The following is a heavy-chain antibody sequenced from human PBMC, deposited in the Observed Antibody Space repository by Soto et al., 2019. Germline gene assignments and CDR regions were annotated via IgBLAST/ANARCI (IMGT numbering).Heavy chain of an antibody. CDR3: ARHPNWGFSDFDS. J-gene: IGHJ4*02. CDR1: GFSLSTDGVG. D-gene: IGHD7-27*01. Sequence: QITLKESGPTLVKPTQTLTLTCTFSGFSLSTDGVGVGWIRQPPGKALEWLALIYWDDEKRYSPSLRNRLTVTEDTSKNQVVLTMLNVDPVDTATYYCARHPNWGFSDFDSWGQGALVTVSS. V-gene: IGHV2-5*02. CDR2: IYWDDEK.